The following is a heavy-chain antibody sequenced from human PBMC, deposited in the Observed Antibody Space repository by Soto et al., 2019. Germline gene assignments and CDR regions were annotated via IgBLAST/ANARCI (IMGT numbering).Heavy chain of an antibody. V-gene: IGHV3-23*01. D-gene: IGHD5-18*01. CDR2: ISGTGSRT. J-gene: IGHJ6*02. CDR3: ARGGRYTYGYGDYSYGMDV. CDR1: GFSFGDYA. Sequence: GGALRLSCAASGFSFGDYAMSWVRQAPGKGLEWVSGISGTGSRTSYADSVRGRFTISRDNVNNTLSLQMDSLRAEDTAVYYCARGGRYTYGYGDYSYGMDVWGQGTTVTVSS.